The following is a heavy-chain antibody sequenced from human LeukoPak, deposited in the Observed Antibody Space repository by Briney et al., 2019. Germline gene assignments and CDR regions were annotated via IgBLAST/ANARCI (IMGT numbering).Heavy chain of an antibody. CDR2: IIPILGIA. V-gene: IGHV1-69*04. D-gene: IGHD3-3*01. J-gene: IGHJ6*02. CDR3: ARAGTYDFWSGYYPNYYYYGMDV. Sequence: ASVKVSCKASGYTFTGYYMHWVRQAPGQGLEWMGRIIPILGIANYAQKFQGRVTITADKSTSTAYMELSSLRSEDTAVYYCARAGTYDFWSGYYPNYYYYGMDVWGQGTTVTVSS. CDR1: GYTFTGYY.